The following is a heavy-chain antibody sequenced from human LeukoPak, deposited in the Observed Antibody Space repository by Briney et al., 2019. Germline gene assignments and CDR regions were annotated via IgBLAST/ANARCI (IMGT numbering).Heavy chain of an antibody. CDR2: ISGSGGAT. V-gene: IGHV3-23*01. D-gene: IGHD3-22*01. CDR3: AKGVSGYQGGLYYYYYYMDV. Sequence: GGSLRLSCAASGFTFSSYAMSWVRQAPGKGLEWVSTISGSGGATYYADSVKGRFTISRDNSKNTLYLQMNSLRAEDTAVYYCAKGVSGYQGGLYYYYYYMDVWGKGTTVTISS. CDR1: GFTFSSYA. J-gene: IGHJ6*03.